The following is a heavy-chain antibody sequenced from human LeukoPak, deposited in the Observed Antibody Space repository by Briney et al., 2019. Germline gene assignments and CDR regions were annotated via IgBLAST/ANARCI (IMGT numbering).Heavy chain of an antibody. CDR2: ITGSGGNA. CDR1: GFTFSNYA. V-gene: IGHV3-23*01. D-gene: IGHD6-13*01. J-gene: IGHJ4*02. CDR3: AKAAATGSGYYFEY. Sequence: GGSLRLSCTASGFTFSNYAMSWVRQAPGKGLGWVSTITGSGGNAYYADSVKGRFTIPRDNSKSTLYLQVNSLRPEDAAVYYCAKAAATGSGYYFEYWGQGALVTVSS.